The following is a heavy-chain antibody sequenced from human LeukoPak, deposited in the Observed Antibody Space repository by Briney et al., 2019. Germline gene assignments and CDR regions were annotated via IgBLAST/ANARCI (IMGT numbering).Heavy chain of an antibody. CDR3: ARGDSSGWKSDAFDI. CDR2: IYTSGST. CDR1: GGSISSYY. J-gene: IGHJ3*02. Sequence: SETLSLTCTVSGGSISSYYWSWIRQPAGKGLEWIRRIYTSGSTNYNPSLKSRVTMSVDTSKNQFSLKLSSVTAADTAVYYCARGDSSGWKSDAFDIWGQGTMVTVSS. D-gene: IGHD6-19*01. V-gene: IGHV4-4*07.